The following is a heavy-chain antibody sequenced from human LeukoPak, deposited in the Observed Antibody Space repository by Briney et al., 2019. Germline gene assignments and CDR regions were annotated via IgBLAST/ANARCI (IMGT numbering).Heavy chain of an antibody. CDR3: ATGLEDSNIDY. CDR2: ISGSGRYI. V-gene: IGHV3-21*01. Sequence: GGSLRLSCAASGFTFSSHGMSWVRQAPGKGLEWVSVISGSGRYIYYGDSVRGRFTISRDNAKNSVLLEINSLRVEDTAVYYCATGLEDSNIDYWGQGTLVTVSS. J-gene: IGHJ4*02. CDR1: GFTFSSHG.